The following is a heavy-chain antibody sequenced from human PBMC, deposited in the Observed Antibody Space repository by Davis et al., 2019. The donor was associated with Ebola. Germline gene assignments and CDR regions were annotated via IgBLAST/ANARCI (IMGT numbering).Heavy chain of an antibody. Sequence: MPSETLSLTCTVSGSSISSGGYYWTWIRQHPGKGLEWIGYISYTGSTYYNPSLKSRVTISVDTSKNQFSLKLSSVTAADTAVYYCATSSGYFDYWGQGTLVTVSS. CDR2: ISYTGST. CDR3: ATSSGYFDY. CDR1: GSSISSGGYY. V-gene: IGHV4-31*03. D-gene: IGHD1-26*01. J-gene: IGHJ4*02.